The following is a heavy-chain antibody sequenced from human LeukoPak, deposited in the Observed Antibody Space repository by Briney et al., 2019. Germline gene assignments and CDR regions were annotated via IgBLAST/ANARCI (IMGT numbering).Heavy chain of an antibody. V-gene: IGHV3-23*01. CDR3: AKERGYSYGYNY. J-gene: IGHJ4*02. Sequence: PGGSLRLSCAASGFTFRSYAMSWVRQVPGKGLEWVPGISGSGGSTYYAASVRGRFTISRDSSNDTLYLQMNSLRAEDTAVYYCAKERGYSYGYNYWGQGTLVTVPS. CDR1: GFTFRSYA. CDR2: ISGSGGST. D-gene: IGHD5-18*01.